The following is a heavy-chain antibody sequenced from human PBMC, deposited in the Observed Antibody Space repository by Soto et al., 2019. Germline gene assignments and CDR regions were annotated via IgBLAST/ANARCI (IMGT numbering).Heavy chain of an antibody. CDR2: ISPMFGAA. Sequence: QVQLVQSGAEMKKPRSSVKVSCQSSGGTFNTYAMNWVRQAPGQGPEWMGDISPMFGAANYAPKFQGRVTITADESPGTSYMQVCSLTSEETALYFCAREAQVHTPDFVYWGQGTLVTVSS. CDR3: AREAQVHTPDFVY. V-gene: IGHV1-69*19. CDR1: GGTFNTYA. D-gene: IGHD3-10*01. J-gene: IGHJ4*02.